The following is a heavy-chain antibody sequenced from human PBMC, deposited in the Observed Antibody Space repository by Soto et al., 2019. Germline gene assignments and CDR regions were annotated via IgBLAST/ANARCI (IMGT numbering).Heavy chain of an antibody. CDR2: IIAIFGTA. CDR1: GGTFSSYA. Sequence: QVQLVQSGAEVKKPGSSVKVSCKASGGTFSSYAISWVRQAPGQGLEWLGGIIAIFGTANYAQKFQGRVTITADETTSTAYGELSSLRSQDTAVYYCARDGGYYDSSGYPQFDYWGQGTLVTVSS. V-gene: IGHV1-69*01. D-gene: IGHD3-22*01. J-gene: IGHJ4*02. CDR3: ARDGGYYDSSGYPQFDY.